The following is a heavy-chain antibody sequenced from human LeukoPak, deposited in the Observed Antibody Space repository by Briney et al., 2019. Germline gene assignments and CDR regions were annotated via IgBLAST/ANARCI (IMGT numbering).Heavy chain of an antibody. Sequence: LSCXXXGXTFDXYXXSWVGQAPXXGLXGVSGINCSCVRTCYADSMRGRFTISRDKAKNSLYLQMSSLRGEDTALYYCARRXYISXXXVXXXXG. D-gene: IGHD6-13*01. CDR3: ARRXYISXXXVXXX. J-gene: IGHJ1*01. CDR2: INCSCVRT. CDR1: GXTFDXYX. V-gene: IGHV3-20*04.